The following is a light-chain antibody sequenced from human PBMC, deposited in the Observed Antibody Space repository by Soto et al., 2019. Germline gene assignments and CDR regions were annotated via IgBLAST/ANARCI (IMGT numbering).Light chain of an antibody. CDR1: QSVSSTY. J-gene: IGKJ2*01. V-gene: IGKV3-20*01. Sequence: EIVLTQSPGTLSLSPRDRATLSCRASQSVSSTYLAWYQQKPGQAPRLLIYGASSRATGITDRFSGSGSGTDFTLTNNRLEPEDFEVYYCQKYCGSLVTFGKGTKLEIK. CDR2: GAS. CDR3: QKYCGSLVT.